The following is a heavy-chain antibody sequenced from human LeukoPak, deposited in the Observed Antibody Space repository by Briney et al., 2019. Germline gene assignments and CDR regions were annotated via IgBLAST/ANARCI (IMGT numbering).Heavy chain of an antibody. Sequence: PSETLSLTCTVSGGSISSYYWSWIRQPPGKGLEWIGYIYYSGSTNYNPSLKSRVTISVDTSKNQFSLKMSSMTAADTAVHYCATAKGSVAGLIDYWGQGTLVTVSS. CDR2: IYYSGST. V-gene: IGHV4-59*01. J-gene: IGHJ4*02. CDR1: GGSISSYY. D-gene: IGHD6-19*01. CDR3: ATAKGSVAGLIDY.